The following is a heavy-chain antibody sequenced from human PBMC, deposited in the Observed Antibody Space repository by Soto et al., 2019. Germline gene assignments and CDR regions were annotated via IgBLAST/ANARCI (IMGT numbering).Heavy chain of an antibody. CDR2: ISSSSSYI. CDR1: GFTFSSYS. D-gene: IGHD3-3*01. CDR3: ARDPANYDFWSGYYTPGYYYGMDV. V-gene: IGHV3-21*01. Sequence: EVQLVESGGGLVKPGGSLRLSCAASGFTFSSYSMNWVRQAPGKGLVWVSSISSSSSYIYYADSVKGRFTISRDNAKNSLYLQMNSLRAEDTAVYYCARDPANYDFWSGYYTPGYYYGMDVWGQGTTVTVSS. J-gene: IGHJ6*02.